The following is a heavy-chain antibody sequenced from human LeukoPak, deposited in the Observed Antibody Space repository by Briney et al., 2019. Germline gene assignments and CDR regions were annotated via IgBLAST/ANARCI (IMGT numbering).Heavy chain of an antibody. Sequence: ASVKVSCKASGGTFSSYATSWVRQAPGQGLEWMGWISAYNGNTNYAQKLQGRVTMTTDTSTSTAYMELRSLRSDDTAVYYCARGSPYSSSWFYLDYWGQGTLVTVSS. CDR3: ARGSPYSSSWFYLDY. V-gene: IGHV1-18*01. CDR1: GGTFSSYA. D-gene: IGHD6-13*01. J-gene: IGHJ4*02. CDR2: ISAYNGNT.